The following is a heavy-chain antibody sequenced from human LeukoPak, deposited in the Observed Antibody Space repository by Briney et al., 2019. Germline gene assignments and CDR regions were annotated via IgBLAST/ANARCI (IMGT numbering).Heavy chain of an antibody. V-gene: IGHV4-61*08. CDR1: GGSISSSGYY. CDR3: ARDLGIAAAGGWFDP. J-gene: IGHJ5*02. CDR2: IYYSGST. Sequence: SETLSLTCTVSGGSISSSGYYWGWIRQPPGKGLEWIGYIYYSGSTNYNPSLKSRVTISVDTSENQFSLKLSSVTAADTAVYYCARDLGIAAAGGWFDPWGQGTLVTVSS. D-gene: IGHD6-13*01.